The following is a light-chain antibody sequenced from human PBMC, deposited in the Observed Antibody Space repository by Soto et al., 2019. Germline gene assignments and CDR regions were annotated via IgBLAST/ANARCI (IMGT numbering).Light chain of an antibody. CDR2: LNSDGSH. Sequence: QLVLTQSHSASASLGASVKLTCTLSSGRISYAIACHQQQPEKGPRYLMKLNSDGSHRKGDGIPDRFSGSSSGAERYLTIASLQSEDEAGYYCQTWGTGIRVVFGGGTKLTVL. CDR1: SGRISYA. V-gene: IGLV4-69*01. CDR3: QTWGTGIRVV. J-gene: IGLJ2*01.